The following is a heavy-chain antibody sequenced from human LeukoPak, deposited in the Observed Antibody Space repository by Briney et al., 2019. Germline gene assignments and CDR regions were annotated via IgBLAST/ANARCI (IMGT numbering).Heavy chain of an antibody. V-gene: IGHV4-39*07. Sequence: PSETLSLTCSVSGGSIRSSDYYWGWIRQPPGKGLEWIGSISYGGNTYYNPSVKSRVAISVDTSKSQFSLKLSSVTAADTAVYYCARDLPGGLEYWGQGTLVTVSS. CDR3: ARDLPGGLEY. CDR1: GGSIRSSDYY. CDR2: ISYGGNT. D-gene: IGHD6-19*01. J-gene: IGHJ4*02.